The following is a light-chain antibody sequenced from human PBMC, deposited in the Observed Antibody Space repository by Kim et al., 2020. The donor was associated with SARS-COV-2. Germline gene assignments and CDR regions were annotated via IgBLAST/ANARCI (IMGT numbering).Light chain of an antibody. CDR3: AAWDDSLSVLV. J-gene: IGLJ2*01. V-gene: IGLV1-47*02. CDR1: SSNIGSNY. CDR2: SNN. Sequence: ELTQPPSASGTPGQRVTISCSGSSSNIGSNYVYWYQQLPGTAPKLLIYSNNQRPSGVPDRFSGSKSGTSASLAISGLRSEDEADYYCAAWDDSLSVLVFGGGTQLTVL.